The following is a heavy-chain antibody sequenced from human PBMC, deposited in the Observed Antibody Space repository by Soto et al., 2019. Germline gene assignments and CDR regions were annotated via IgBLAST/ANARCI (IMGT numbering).Heavy chain of an antibody. CDR2: IYWDDDK. D-gene: IGHD3-3*01. CDR1: GFSLSTSGVG. V-gene: IGHV2-5*02. Sequence: QITLKESGPTLVKPTQTLTLTCTFSGFSLSTSGVGVGWIRHPPGKALEWLALIYWDDDKRYSPSLKSRLTIPQATSKNQLVLTMTNMDPVDTATYYCAPRPIFGVVTGLFDPWGQGTLVTVSS. J-gene: IGHJ5*02. CDR3: APRPIFGVVTGLFDP.